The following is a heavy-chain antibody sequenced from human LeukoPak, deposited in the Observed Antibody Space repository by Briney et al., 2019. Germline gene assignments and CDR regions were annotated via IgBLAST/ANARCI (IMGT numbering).Heavy chain of an antibody. J-gene: IGHJ4*02. V-gene: IGHV3-74*01. CDR1: GFTFSNFC. Sequence: PGGSLRLSCAASGFTFSNFCLHWVRQIPGKGLVWVSRICPDGTITNYADSVKGRFTVSRDNAKNMVFLQMNSLRVDDTAVYYCVRDFRSADYWGQGILVTVSS. CDR3: VRDFRSADY. CDR2: ICPDGTIT.